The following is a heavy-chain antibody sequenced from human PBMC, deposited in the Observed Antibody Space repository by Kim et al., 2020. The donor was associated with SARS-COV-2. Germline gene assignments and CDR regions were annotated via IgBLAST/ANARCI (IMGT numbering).Heavy chain of an antibody. D-gene: IGHD3-10*01. V-gene: IGHV4-59*01. Sequence: SETLSLTRNVSGGSISGYSWTWIRQPPGKGLEWIGYVYYSGTTNYNPSLKSRVTISVDTSKDQFSLRLSSVTAADTAVYYCARGYGSMNYDYYYGLDVWGQGTTVTVSS. CDR3: ARGYGSMNYDYYYGLDV. CDR2: VYYSGTT. CDR1: GGSISGYS. J-gene: IGHJ6*02.